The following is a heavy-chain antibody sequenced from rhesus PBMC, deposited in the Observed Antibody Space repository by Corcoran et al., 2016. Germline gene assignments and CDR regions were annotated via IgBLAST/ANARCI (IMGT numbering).Heavy chain of an antibody. J-gene: IGHJ4*01. D-gene: IGHD6-25*01. Sequence: QLQLQESGPGLVKPSETLSLTCAVSGYSISSGYGWSCIRQPPGKGMEWIGYMSYSGSTSYNPSLKSRVTISRDTSKNKFSLKLSSVTAADTAVYYCARRYGSWGFDYWGQGVLVTVSS. CDR1: GYSISSGYG. V-gene: IGHV4-122*02. CDR3: ARRYGSWGFDY. CDR2: MSYSGST.